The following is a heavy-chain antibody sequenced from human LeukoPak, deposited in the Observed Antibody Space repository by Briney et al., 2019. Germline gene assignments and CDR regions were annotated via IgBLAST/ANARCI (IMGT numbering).Heavy chain of an antibody. J-gene: IGHJ4*02. CDR2: INPNSRGT. V-gene: IGHV1-2*02. CDR3: ASRSVPAAINFDY. CDR1: GYTFTGYY. D-gene: IGHD2-2*02. Sequence: ASVKVSCKASGYTFTGYYMHWVRQAPGQGLEWMGWINPNSRGTNHAQKCQGRVTMTRDKSISTAYMELSRLRSDDTAVYYCASRSVPAAINFDYWGQGTLVTVSS.